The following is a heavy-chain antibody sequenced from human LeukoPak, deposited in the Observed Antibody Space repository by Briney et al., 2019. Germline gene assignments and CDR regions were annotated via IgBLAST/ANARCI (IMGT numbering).Heavy chain of an antibody. CDR2: IDASAGSI. V-gene: IGHV3-23*01. J-gene: IGHJ5*02. Sequence: GGSLRLSCAVSGFTFSSYAMYWVRQAPGKGLEWVSSIDASAGSIHHADSVKGRFTISRDNSQSTLYLRMSSLRAEDTAVYYCTKALLVDKYWFDPWGQGTLVTVSS. D-gene: IGHD2-8*02. CDR3: TKALLVDKYWFDP. CDR1: GFTFSSYA.